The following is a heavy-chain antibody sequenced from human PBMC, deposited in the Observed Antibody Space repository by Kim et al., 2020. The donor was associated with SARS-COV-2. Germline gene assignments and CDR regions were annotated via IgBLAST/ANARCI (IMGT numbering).Heavy chain of an antibody. CDR1: GFTFDDYA. J-gene: IGHJ6*02. Sequence: GGSLRLSCAASGFTFDDYAMHWVRQAPGKGLEWVSLISGDGGSTYYADSVKGRFTISRDNSKNSLYLQMNSLRTEDTALYYCAKDLRAVVVAATEYYYYGMDVWGQGTTVTVSS. D-gene: IGHD2-15*01. CDR3: AKDLRAVVVAATEYYYYGMDV. V-gene: IGHV3-43*02. CDR2: ISGDGGST.